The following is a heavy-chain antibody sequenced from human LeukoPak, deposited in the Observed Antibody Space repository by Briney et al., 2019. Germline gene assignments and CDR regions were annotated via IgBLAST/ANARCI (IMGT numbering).Heavy chain of an antibody. J-gene: IGHJ4*02. CDR3: AKGRGKYCSSTSCVPGNYFDY. V-gene: IGHV4-34*01. D-gene: IGHD2-2*01. Sequence: SETLSLTCAVYGGSFSGYYWSWIRQPPGKGLEWIGEINHSGSTNYNPSPKSRVTISVDTSKNQFSLKLSFVTAADTAVYYCAKGRGKYCSSTSCVPGNYFDYWGQGTLVTVSS. CDR2: INHSGST. CDR1: GGSFSGYY.